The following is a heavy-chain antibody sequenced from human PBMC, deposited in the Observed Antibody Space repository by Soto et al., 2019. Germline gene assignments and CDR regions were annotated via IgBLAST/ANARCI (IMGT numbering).Heavy chain of an antibody. CDR2: IYYSGST. V-gene: IGHV4-31*03. J-gene: IGHJ4*02. CDR3: ASTPDYDFWSGYYPFVY. CDR1: GGSISSGGYY. Sequence: SETLSLTCTVSGGSISSGGYYWSWIRQHPGKGLEWIGYIYYSGSTYYNPSLKSRVTISVDTSKNQFSLKLSSVTAADTAVYYCASTPDYDFWSGYYPFVYWGQGTLVTVSS. D-gene: IGHD3-3*01.